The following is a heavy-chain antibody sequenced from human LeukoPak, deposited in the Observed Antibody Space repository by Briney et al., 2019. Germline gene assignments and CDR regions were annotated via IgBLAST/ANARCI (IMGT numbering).Heavy chain of an antibody. Sequence: GGSLRLSCAASGFTFSSVWVSWVRQAPGKGLEWVGRIKSKAAGGTTDYAAPVKGRFTISGDDSKNTLYLQMNSLKTEDTAIYYCTTGPDPTFDYWGQGTLVTVSS. J-gene: IGHJ4*02. CDR2: IKSKAAGGTT. CDR1: GFTFSSVW. CDR3: TTGPDPTFDY. V-gene: IGHV3-15*01.